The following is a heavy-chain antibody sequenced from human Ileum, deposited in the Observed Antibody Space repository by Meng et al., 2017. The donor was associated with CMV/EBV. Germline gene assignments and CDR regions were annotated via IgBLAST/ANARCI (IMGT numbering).Heavy chain of an antibody. J-gene: IGHJ4*02. V-gene: IGHV7-4-1*02. D-gene: IGHD3-3*01. CDR3: ARDGLSGRYFDY. Sequence: QGQLVKSGSEVKEPGASVKGSCKACGYNFISNNMIWMRQAPGQGPEWMGWINTNTGNPTYAQGFTGRFVFYLDTSVSTAFLQINSLKAEDTAVYYCARDGLSGRYFDYWGQGTLVTVSS. CDR1: GYNFISNN. CDR2: INTNTGNP.